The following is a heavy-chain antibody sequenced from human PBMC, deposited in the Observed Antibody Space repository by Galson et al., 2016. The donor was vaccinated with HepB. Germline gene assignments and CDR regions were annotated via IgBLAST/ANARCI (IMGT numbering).Heavy chain of an antibody. V-gene: IGHV4-39*01. J-gene: IGHJ4*02. CDR3: ARHDYGDFLFDY. Sequence: ETLSLTCAVSGGSISSSRHYWGWIRQPPGKGLEWIASMYYSGSTYYTPSLKSRVTISVDTPKNQLSLELSSVTAADTAMYYCARHDYGDFLFDYWGQGTLVIVSS. CDR2: MYYSGST. D-gene: IGHD4-17*01. CDR1: GGSISSSRHY.